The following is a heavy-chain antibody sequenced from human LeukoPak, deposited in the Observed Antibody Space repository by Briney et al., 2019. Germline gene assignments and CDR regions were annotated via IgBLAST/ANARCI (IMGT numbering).Heavy chain of an antibody. V-gene: IGHV3-30*04. CDR2: MSYDGSNK. CDR1: GFTFSSYA. CDR3: ARDWGYDSSGYSPFDY. D-gene: IGHD3-22*01. J-gene: IGHJ4*02. Sequence: TGGSLRLSCAASGFTFSSYAMHWVRQAPGKGLEWVAVMSYDGSNKYYADSVKGRFTISRDNSKNTLYLQMNSLRAEDTAVYYCARDWGYDSSGYSPFDYWGQGTLVTVSS.